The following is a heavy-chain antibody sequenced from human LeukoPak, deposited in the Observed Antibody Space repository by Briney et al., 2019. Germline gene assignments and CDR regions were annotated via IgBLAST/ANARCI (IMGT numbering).Heavy chain of an antibody. CDR2: ISSSGSTI. CDR1: GFTFSSYE. J-gene: IGHJ4*02. D-gene: IGHD3-22*01. CDR3: ARDGDDSSYYYVRYFDY. V-gene: IGHV3-48*03. Sequence: GGSLRLSCAASGFTFSSYEMNWVRQAPGKGLEWVSYISSSGSTIYYADSVKGRFTISRDNAKNSLYLQMSSLRAEDTAVYYCARDGDDSSYYYVRYFDYWGQGTLVTVSS.